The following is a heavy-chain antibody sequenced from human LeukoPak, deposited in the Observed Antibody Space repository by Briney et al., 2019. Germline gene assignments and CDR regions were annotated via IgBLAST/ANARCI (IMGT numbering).Heavy chain of an antibody. CDR1: GGSISSYY. Sequence: SETLSLTCTVSGGSISSYYWSWIRQPPGKGLEWIGYIYYSGSTNYNPSLKSRVTISVDTSKNQFSLKLSSVTAADTAVYYCASLYSSGWYSNFDYWGQGTLVTVSS. D-gene: IGHD6-19*01. CDR3: ASLYSSGWYSNFDY. J-gene: IGHJ4*02. V-gene: IGHV4-59*12. CDR2: IYYSGST.